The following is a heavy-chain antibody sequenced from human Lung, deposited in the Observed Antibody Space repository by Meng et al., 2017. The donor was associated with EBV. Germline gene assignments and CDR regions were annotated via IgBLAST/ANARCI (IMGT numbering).Heavy chain of an antibody. CDR1: GGTFTNFA. D-gene: IGHD5-12*01. Sequence: QVQLMQSGAEVKNPGSSVKVSCKGSGGTFTNFAVSWVRQAPGQGLEWMGWISAYNGNTNYAQKLQGRVTMTTDTSTSTAYMELRSLRSDDTAVYYCARNRPRGVATGANWFDPWGQGTLVTVSS. CDR3: ARNRPRGVATGANWFDP. CDR2: ISAYNGNT. V-gene: IGHV1-18*01. J-gene: IGHJ5*02.